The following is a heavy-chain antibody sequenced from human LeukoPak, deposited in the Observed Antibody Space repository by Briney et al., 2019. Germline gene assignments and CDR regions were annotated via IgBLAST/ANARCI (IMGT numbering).Heavy chain of an antibody. CDR1: GFTFSSYA. V-gene: IGHV3-23*01. J-gene: IGHJ4*02. D-gene: IGHD1-7*01. CDR2: ISGSGGST. Sequence: GGSLRLSCAASGFTFSSYAMNWVRQAPGKGLEWISAISGSGGSTYYADSVKGRFTISRDNSKNTLYLQMNSLRVEDTAVYYCAKEGKTRNWNYFQAKPVYWGQGTLVTVSS. CDR3: AKEGKTRNWNYFQAKPVY.